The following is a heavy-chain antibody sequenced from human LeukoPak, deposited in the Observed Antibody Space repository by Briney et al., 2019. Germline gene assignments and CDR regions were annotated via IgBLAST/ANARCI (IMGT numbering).Heavy chain of an antibody. V-gene: IGHV3-23*01. CDR2: ISGSGGST. Sequence: GGSLRLSCAASGFTFSSYAMSWVRQAPGKGLEWVSAISGSGGSTYYADSVKGQFTISRDNSKNTLYLQMNSLRAEDTAVYYCARRTYYYDSSGYYYDYWGQGTLVTVSS. D-gene: IGHD3-22*01. CDR1: GFTFSSYA. J-gene: IGHJ4*02. CDR3: ARRTYYYDSSGYYYDY.